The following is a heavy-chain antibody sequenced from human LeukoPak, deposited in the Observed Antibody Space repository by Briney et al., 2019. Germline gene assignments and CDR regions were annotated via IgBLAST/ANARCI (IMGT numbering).Heavy chain of an antibody. J-gene: IGHJ6*02. CDR3: ARAYAYASGAYGIDV. D-gene: IGHD3-16*01. CDR2: IYYNGDT. CDR1: GGSISSSSAY. Sequence: SETLSLTCTVSGGSISSSSAYWGWIRQPPGKGLQWIGTIYYNGDTQYNASLKSRLSISVDTSKSHFSLKLISVTAGDTAVYYCARAYAYASGAYGIDVWGQGTTVTVSS. V-gene: IGHV4-39*02.